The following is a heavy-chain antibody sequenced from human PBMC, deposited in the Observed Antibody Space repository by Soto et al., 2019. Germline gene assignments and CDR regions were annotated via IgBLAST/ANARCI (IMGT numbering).Heavy chain of an antibody. CDR2: IIGNGIST. V-gene: IGHV3-23*01. CDR3: TRDAISMVRGTENWFDP. CDR1: GXTLNNYS. Sequence: GSLRLSCAASGXTLNNYSMSWVRRAPGKGLEWVSAIIGNGISTYYADPVSGRFTISRDNSENTLFRQMNRLRDDDTPVHYCTRDAISMVRGTENWFDPWGQGTLGTVS. J-gene: IGHJ5*02. D-gene: IGHD3-10*01.